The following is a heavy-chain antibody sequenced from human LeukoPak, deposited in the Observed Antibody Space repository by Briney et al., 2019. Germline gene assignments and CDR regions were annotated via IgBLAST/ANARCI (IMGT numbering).Heavy chain of an antibody. CDR2: ISSNGRNT. D-gene: IGHD6-19*01. J-gene: IGHJ4*02. V-gene: IGHV3-64*01. Sequence: PGGSRRLSCAASGFSFSTYAMSWVRQAPGKGLEYVAAISSNGRNTYYPNSMKGRFTISRDNSKNTLYLQMGSLRVEDMAVYYCARRDTSGYFSDYWGQGTLVTVSS. CDR3: ARRDTSGYFSDY. CDR1: GFSFSTYA.